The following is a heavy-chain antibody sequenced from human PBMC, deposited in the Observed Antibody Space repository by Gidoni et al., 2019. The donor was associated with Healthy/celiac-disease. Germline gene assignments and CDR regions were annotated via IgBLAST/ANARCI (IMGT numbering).Heavy chain of an antibody. CDR3: ARRATDSSGYFYAHYFDY. CDR1: GGPFSSYA. D-gene: IGHD3-22*01. CDR2: IIPIFGTA. V-gene: IGHV1-69*01. Sequence: PGSSVKVSCTASGGPFSSYAISWVRQAPGQGLEWMGGIIPIFGTANYAQKFQGRVTITADESTKTAYMELSSLRSEDKAVYYCARRATDSSGYFYAHYFDYWGQGTLVTVSS. J-gene: IGHJ4*02.